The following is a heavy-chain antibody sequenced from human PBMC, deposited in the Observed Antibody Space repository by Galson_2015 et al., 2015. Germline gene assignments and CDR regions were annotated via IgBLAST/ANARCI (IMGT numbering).Heavy chain of an antibody. V-gene: IGHV3-23*01. J-gene: IGHJ5*02. D-gene: IGHD2-21*01. CDR3: AKGIYSRPFYWFDP. Sequence: SLRLSCAASGFIFSSHAMYWVRQAPGKGLEWVSAVSGSGGSTYYADSVKGRFTISRDNSKNTLYLQMNSLRAEDTAVYYCAKGIYSRPFYWFDPWGQGTLVPVSS. CDR1: GFIFSSHA. CDR2: VSGSGGST.